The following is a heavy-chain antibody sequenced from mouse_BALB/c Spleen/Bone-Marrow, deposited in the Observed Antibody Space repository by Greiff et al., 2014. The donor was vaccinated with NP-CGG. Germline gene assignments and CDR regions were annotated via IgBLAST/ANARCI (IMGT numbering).Heavy chain of an antibody. J-gene: IGHJ1*01. CDR3: ARERDGNYVGWYFDV. V-gene: IGHV5-4*02. Sequence: DVQLVESGGGLVKPGGSLKFSCAASGFTFSDYYMYWVRQTPEKRLEWVATISDGGNYAYYLDSVKGRFTISRDNAKNNLYLQMSSLKSEDTAMYYCARERDGNYVGWYFDVWGAGTTVTVSS. CDR2: ISDGGNYA. D-gene: IGHD2-1*01. CDR1: GFTFSDYY.